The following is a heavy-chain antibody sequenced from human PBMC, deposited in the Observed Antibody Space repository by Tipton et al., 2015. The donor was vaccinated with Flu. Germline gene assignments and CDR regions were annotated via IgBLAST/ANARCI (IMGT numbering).Heavy chain of an antibody. V-gene: IGHV3-53*01. Sequence: SLRLSCAASGFTVSTNYMSWVRQAPGKGLEWVSVIYSIGSTYYADSVKGRFTISRDNSKNTLYFQMNSLRVEDTAVYYCARDTSYCSGGSCDYWGQGTLVTVSS. CDR3: ARDTSYCSGGSCDY. J-gene: IGHJ4*02. CDR1: GFTVSTNY. D-gene: IGHD2-15*01. CDR2: IYSIGST.